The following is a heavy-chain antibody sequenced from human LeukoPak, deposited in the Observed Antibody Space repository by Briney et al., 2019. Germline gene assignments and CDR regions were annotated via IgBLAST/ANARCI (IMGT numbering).Heavy chain of an antibody. Sequence: SETLSLTCAVYGGSFSGYYWTWIRQPPGKRLEWIGEINLSGSTSYNPSLKSRVTISVDTSKNQFSLKLSSVTAADTAVYYCARGSIAARLAYWRQGTLVTVSS. J-gene: IGHJ4*02. CDR3: ARGSIAARLAY. D-gene: IGHD6-6*01. V-gene: IGHV4-34*01. CDR1: GGSFSGYY. CDR2: INLSGST.